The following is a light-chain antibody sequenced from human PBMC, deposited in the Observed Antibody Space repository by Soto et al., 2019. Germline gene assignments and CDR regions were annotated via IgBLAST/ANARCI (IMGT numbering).Light chain of an antibody. V-gene: IGKV1-9*01. J-gene: IGKJ4*01. Sequence: IQLTQSPSFLSASVRDRVTITCRASQGISSYLAWYQQKPGKAPKLLIYAASTLQSGVPSRFSGGGSGTEFTLTISSLQPEDFATYYCQQLNSYPLTVGGGAKADIK. CDR1: QGISSY. CDR3: QQLNSYPLT. CDR2: AAS.